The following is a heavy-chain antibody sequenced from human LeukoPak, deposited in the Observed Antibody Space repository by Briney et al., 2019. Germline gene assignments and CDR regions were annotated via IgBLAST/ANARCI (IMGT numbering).Heavy chain of an antibody. V-gene: IGHV3-23*01. J-gene: IGHJ4*02. Sequence: GGSLRLSCAASGFTFSSYAVHWVRQAPGKGLEWVSGISGSGGSTYYADSVKGRFTISRDNSKNTLYLQMNSLRAEDTAIYYCAKEGFEQQLVGDFDYWGQGTLVTVSS. CDR1: GFTFSSYA. CDR2: ISGSGGST. CDR3: AKEGFEQQLVGDFDY. D-gene: IGHD6-13*01.